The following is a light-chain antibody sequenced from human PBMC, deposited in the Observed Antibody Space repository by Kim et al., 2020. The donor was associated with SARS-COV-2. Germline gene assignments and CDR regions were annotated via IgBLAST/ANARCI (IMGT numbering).Light chain of an antibody. V-gene: IGKV4-1*01. J-gene: IGKJ1*01. CDR1: QSLLYSSNNKNY. CDR3: QQYYSTPWT. CDR2: WAS. Sequence: DIAMTQSPDSLAVSLGERATINCKSSQSLLYSSNNKNYLIWLQQKPGQPPKVLIFWASTRESGVPDRFSGSGSGTDFTLTISSLQAEDVAVYYCQQYYSTPWTFGQGTKVDIK.